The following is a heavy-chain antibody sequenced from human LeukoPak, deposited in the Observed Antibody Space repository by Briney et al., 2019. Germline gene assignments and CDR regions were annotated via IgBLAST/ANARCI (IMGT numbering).Heavy chain of an antibody. V-gene: IGHV1-69*04. CDR1: RGTFSSYA. CDR3: AREGLRSFKWFDP. Sequence: SVKVSCKASRGTFSSYAISWVRRAPGQGLEWMGRIIPIFGIANYAQKFQGRVTITADKSTSTAYMELSSLRSEDTAVYYCAREGLRSFKWFDPWGQGTLVTVSS. CDR2: IIPIFGIA. D-gene: IGHD4-17*01. J-gene: IGHJ5*02.